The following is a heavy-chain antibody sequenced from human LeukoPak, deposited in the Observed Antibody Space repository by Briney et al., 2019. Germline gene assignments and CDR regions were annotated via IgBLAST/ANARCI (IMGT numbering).Heavy chain of an antibody. CDR2: ISWNSGSI. CDR3: AKAPIVGAPGGFDY. CDR1: GFTFDDYA. V-gene: IGHV3-9*01. D-gene: IGHD1-26*01. J-gene: IGHJ4*02. Sequence: GGSLRLSCAASGFTFDDYAMHWVRQAPGKGLEWVSGISWNSGSIGYADSVKGRFTISRDNAKNSLYLQMNRLRAEGTALYYCAKAPIVGAPGGFDYWGQGTLVTVSS.